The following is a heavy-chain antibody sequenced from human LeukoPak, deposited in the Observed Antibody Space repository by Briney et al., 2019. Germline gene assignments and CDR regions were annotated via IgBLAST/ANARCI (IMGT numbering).Heavy chain of an antibody. CDR3: AQLRAEVDY. D-gene: IGHD1-1*01. Sequence: SETLSLTCAVYGGSFSGYYWSWIRQPPGKGLEWIGSIYYSGSTYYNPSLKSRVTISVDTSKNQFSLKLSSVTAADTAVYYCAQLRAEVDYWGQGTLVTVSS. V-gene: IGHV4-34*01. J-gene: IGHJ4*02. CDR1: GGSFSGYY. CDR2: IYYSGST.